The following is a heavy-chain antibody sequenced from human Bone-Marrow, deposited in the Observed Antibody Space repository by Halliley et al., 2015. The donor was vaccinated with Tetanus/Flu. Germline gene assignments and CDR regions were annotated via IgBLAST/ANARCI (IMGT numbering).Heavy chain of an antibody. V-gene: IGHV3-9*01. CDR3: GKDRMWFGDHYYGMDV. Sequence: QLVQSGGGLEQPGRSLRLSCAASGFTFDNYAMRWVRQAPGKGLEWVSGISWDGGRIAYADSVKGRFTISRDNAKNSLYLQMDSLRTEDTALYYCGKDRMWFGDHYYGMDVWGLGTTVTVSS. CDR1: GFTFDNYA. D-gene: IGHD3-10*01. J-gene: IGHJ6*02. CDR2: ISWDGGRI.